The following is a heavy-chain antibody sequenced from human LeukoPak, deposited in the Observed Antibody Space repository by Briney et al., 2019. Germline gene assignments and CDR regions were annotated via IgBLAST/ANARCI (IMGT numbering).Heavy chain of an antibody. CDR1: GGSISSYY. D-gene: IGHD3-22*01. CDR3: ARRNYYDSSGYYRPFDY. Sequence: PSETLSLTCTVSGGSISSYYWSWIRQPAGKGLEWIGRIYTSGSTNYNPSLRSRVSISVDTSKNQFSLKLSSVTAADTAVYYCARRNYYDSSGYYRPFDYWGQGTLVTVSS. J-gene: IGHJ4*02. CDR2: IYTSGST. V-gene: IGHV4-4*07.